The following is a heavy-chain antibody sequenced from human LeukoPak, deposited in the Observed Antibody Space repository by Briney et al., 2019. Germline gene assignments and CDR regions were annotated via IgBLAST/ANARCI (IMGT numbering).Heavy chain of an antibody. V-gene: IGHV6-1*01. CDR1: GDSVSSNSGA. D-gene: IGHD6-13*01. CDR3: TRDFGQLGEPFDP. Sequence: PSQTLSLTCAISGDSVSSNSGAWNWIRQSPSRGLEWLGRTYYRSKWYNDYAVSVKSRITINPDTSKNQFSLQLNSVTPEDTAVYYCTRDFGQLGEPFDPWGQGTLVTVSS. CDR2: TYYRSKWYN. J-gene: IGHJ5*02.